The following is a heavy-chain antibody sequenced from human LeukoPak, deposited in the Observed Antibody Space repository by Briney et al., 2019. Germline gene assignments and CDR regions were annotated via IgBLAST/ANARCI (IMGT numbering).Heavy chain of an antibody. J-gene: IGHJ3*02. Sequence: GGSLRLSCAASAFTFSSYAMSWVRQAPGKGLEWVSAISGSGGSTYYADSVKGRFTISRDNSKNTLYLQMNSLRAEDTAVYYCANSYYYDSSGYPNDAFDIWGQGTMVTVSS. D-gene: IGHD3-22*01. CDR3: ANSYYYDSSGYPNDAFDI. CDR1: AFTFSSYA. CDR2: ISGSGGST. V-gene: IGHV3-23*01.